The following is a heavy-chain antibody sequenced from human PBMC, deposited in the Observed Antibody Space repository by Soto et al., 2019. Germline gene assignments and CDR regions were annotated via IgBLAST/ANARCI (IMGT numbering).Heavy chain of an antibody. Sequence: QVQLVESGGGLVKPGGSLRLSCVASGFTYGDYYMSWIRQAPGKGLEWVSYISSSSSYTNYADSVKGRFTISRDNAKNSLYLQMNSLRAEDTAVYYCARDHHRYSGYDSVDYWGQGTLVTVSS. CDR1: GFTYGDYY. V-gene: IGHV3-11*05. CDR2: ISSSSSYT. J-gene: IGHJ4*02. CDR3: ARDHHRYSGYDSVDY. D-gene: IGHD5-12*01.